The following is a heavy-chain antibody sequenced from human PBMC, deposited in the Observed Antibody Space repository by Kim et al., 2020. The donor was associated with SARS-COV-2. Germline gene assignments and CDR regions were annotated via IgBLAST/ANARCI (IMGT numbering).Heavy chain of an antibody. D-gene: IGHD5-12*01. V-gene: IGHV3-9*01. J-gene: IGHJ4*02. CDR2: ISWNSGSI. CDR3: AKGRGYSGYDEKILFDY. Sequence: GGSLRLSCAASGFTFDDYAMHWVRQAPGKGLEWVSGISWNSGSIGYVDSVKGRFTISRDNAKNSLYLQMNSLRAEDTALYYCAKGRGYSGYDEKILFDYWGQGTLVTVSS. CDR1: GFTFDDYA.